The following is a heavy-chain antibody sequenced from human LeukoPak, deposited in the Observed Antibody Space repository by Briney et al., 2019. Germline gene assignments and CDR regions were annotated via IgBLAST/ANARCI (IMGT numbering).Heavy chain of an antibody. V-gene: IGHV3-23*01. CDR2: ISGSGGST. CDR3: ARADTYSNYGEY. Sequence: GGSLRLSCAASGFTFSSYAMSWVRQAPGKGLEWVSAISGSGGSTYYADSVKGRFTISRDNSKNTLYLQMNSLRAEDTAVYYCARADTYSNYGEYWGQGTLVTVSS. D-gene: IGHD4-11*01. CDR1: GFTFSSYA. J-gene: IGHJ4*02.